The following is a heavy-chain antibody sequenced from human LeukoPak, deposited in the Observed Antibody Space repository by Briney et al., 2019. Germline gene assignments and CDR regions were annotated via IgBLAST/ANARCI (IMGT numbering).Heavy chain of an antibody. CDR2: ITDSGGDT. CDR3: VKGSSSSRPYYFDY. Sequence: RSLRLSCAASGFTFSRYAMSWVRQAPGKGLEWVSAITDSGGDTFHADSVKGRLTISRDNSKDALYLQMNSLRVEDTAVYYCVKGSSSSRPYYFDYWGQGTLVTVSS. CDR1: GFTFSRYA. V-gene: IGHV3-23*01. J-gene: IGHJ4*02. D-gene: IGHD6-6*01.